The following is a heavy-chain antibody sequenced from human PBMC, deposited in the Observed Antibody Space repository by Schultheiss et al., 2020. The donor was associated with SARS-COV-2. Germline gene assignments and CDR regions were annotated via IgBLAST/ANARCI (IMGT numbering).Heavy chain of an antibody. J-gene: IGHJ4*02. Sequence: SETLSLTCAVYGGSFSGYYWSWIRQPPGKGLEWIGEINHSGSTNYNPSLKSRVTISVDTSKNQFSLKLSSVTAADTAVYYCAKTYYYDSSGYYHQREFDYWGQGTLVTVSS. D-gene: IGHD3-22*01. CDR3: AKTYYYDSSGYYHQREFDY. CDR2: INHSGST. CDR1: GGSFSGYY. V-gene: IGHV4-34*01.